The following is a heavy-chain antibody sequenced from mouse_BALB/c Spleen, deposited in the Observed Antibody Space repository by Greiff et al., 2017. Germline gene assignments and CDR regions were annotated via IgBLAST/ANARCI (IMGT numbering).Heavy chain of an antibody. D-gene: IGHD2-4*01. CDR2: IYPGDGDT. Sequence: VQLQQCGPELVKPGASVKISCKASGYAFSSSWMNWVKPRPGQGLEWIGRIYPGDGDTNYNGKFKGKATLTADKSSSTAYMQLSSLTSVDSAVYFCARSGDYDGYFDYWGQGTTLTVSS. CDR1: GYAFSSSW. CDR3: ARSGDYDGYFDY. J-gene: IGHJ2*01. V-gene: IGHV1-82*01.